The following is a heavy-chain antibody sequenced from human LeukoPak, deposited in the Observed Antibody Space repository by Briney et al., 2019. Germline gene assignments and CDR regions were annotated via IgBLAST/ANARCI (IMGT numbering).Heavy chain of an antibody. D-gene: IGHD3-3*01. Sequence: PGGSLRLSCAASGFTFSIYAMSWVRQAPGKGLEWVSAISGSGGSTYYADSVKGRFTISRDNSKNTLYLQMNSLRAEDTAVYYCAKGVYDFWRGYYYYYSMDVWGKGTTVTVSS. CDR1: GFTFSIYA. J-gene: IGHJ6*03. V-gene: IGHV3-23*01. CDR2: ISGSGGST. CDR3: AKGVYDFWRGYYYYYSMDV.